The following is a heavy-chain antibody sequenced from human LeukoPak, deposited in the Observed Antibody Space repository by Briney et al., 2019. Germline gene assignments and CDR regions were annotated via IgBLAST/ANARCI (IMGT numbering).Heavy chain of an antibody. CDR2: IKEDGSKK. CDR3: PRDSSGYQ. V-gene: IGHV3-7*01. CDR1: GLTFSTYC. D-gene: IGHD3-22*01. Sequence: WGTLRLSCAASGLTFSTYCMSWVRQPPGKGLEWVANIKEDGSKKYYGDSVKGGFTISRNNAKHSLYLQINNMRANNTADYYCPRDSSGYQWGEGDLVTVSS. J-gene: IGHJ4*02.